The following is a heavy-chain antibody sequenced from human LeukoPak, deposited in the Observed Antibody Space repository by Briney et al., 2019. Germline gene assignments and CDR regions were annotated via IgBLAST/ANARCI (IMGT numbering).Heavy chain of an antibody. Sequence: GGSLRLSCTASGFTFTNAWMTWVRQAPGKGLEWVGRIKSKTDGGTTDFAAPVKGRFAMSRDDSTNTLYLQMNSLKTEDTAMDYCTTLDFQPPGKWGQGTLVTVSS. CDR1: GFTFTNAW. V-gene: IGHV3-15*01. D-gene: IGHD3-10*01. J-gene: IGHJ4*02. CDR3: TTLDFQPPGK. CDR2: IKSKTDGGTT.